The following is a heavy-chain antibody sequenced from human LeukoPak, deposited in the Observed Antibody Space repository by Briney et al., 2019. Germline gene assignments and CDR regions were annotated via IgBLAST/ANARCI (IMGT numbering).Heavy chain of an antibody. Sequence: SETQSLTCTVSGGSISSYSYHWGWIRQPPGKGLEWIGSIYYSGSMYYNPSLKSRVTISVDTSKNQFSLKLSSVTAADTAVYYCARPSTKYSSSSGYFQHWGQGTLVTVSS. J-gene: IGHJ1*01. CDR2: IYYSGSM. CDR3: ARPSTKYSSSSGYFQH. D-gene: IGHD6-6*01. V-gene: IGHV4-39*01. CDR1: GGSISSYSYH.